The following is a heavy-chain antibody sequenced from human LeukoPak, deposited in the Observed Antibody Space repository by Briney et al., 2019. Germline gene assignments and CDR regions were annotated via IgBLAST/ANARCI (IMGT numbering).Heavy chain of an antibody. CDR2: MNPNSGNT. Sequence: RASVKVSCKASGYTFTSYDINWVRQATGQGLEWMGWMNPNSGNTGYAQKFQGRVTMTRNTSISTAYMELSSLRSEDTAVYYCARGRLNGKQLVRNKRLGLNYYYGMDVWGQGTTVTVSS. CDR1: GYTFTSYD. J-gene: IGHJ6*02. V-gene: IGHV1-8*01. D-gene: IGHD6-13*01. CDR3: ARGRLNGKQLVRNKRLGLNYYYGMDV.